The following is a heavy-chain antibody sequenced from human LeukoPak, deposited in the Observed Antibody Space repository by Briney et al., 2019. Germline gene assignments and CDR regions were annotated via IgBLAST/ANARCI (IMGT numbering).Heavy chain of an antibody. J-gene: IGHJ3*02. Sequence: PGRSLRLSCAASGFTFDDYAMHWVRQAPGKGLEWVSGISWNSGSKGYADSVKGRFTISRDNAKNSLYLQMNSLRAEDMALYYCAKASYSSSWYFRTPWGNPRRDAFDIWGQGTMVTVSS. CDR3: AKASYSSSWYFRTPWGNPRRDAFDI. V-gene: IGHV3-9*03. D-gene: IGHD6-13*01. CDR1: GFTFDDYA. CDR2: ISWNSGSK.